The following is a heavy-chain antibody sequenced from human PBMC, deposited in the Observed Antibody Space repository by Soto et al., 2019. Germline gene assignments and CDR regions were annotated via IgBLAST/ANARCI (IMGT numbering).Heavy chain of an antibody. V-gene: IGHV3-33*01. CDR3: ARALHDYYCDY. CDR1: GFTFSSYG. CDR2: IWYDGSNK. D-gene: IGHD3-3*01. Sequence: QVQLVESGGGVVQPGRSLRLSCAASGFTFSSYGMHWVRQAPGKGLEWVAVIWYDGSNKYYADSVKGRFTISRDNSKNTLYLQMNSLRAEDTAVYYCARALHDYYCDYWGQGTLVTVSS. J-gene: IGHJ4*02.